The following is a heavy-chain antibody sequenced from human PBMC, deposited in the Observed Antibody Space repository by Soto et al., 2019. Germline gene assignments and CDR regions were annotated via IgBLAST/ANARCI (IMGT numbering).Heavy chain of an antibody. J-gene: IGHJ4*02. CDR1: GFTFSSYA. Sequence: PGGSLRLSCAASGFTFSSYAMSWVCQAPGKGLEWASAISGSGGSTYYADSVKGRFTISRDNSKNTLYLQMNSLRAEDTVVYYCAIDLGGYPDLVGATRNHVDYWGQGTLVTVSS. CDR3: AIDLGGYPDLVGATRNHVDY. D-gene: IGHD1-26*01. CDR2: ISGSGGST. V-gene: IGHV3-23*01.